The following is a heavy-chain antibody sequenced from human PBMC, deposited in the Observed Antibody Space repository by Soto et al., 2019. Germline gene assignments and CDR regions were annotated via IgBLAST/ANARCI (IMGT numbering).Heavy chain of an antibody. CDR2: ISGNGGST. J-gene: IGHJ4*02. V-gene: IGHV3-23*01. Sequence: EVQLLESGGGLVQPGGSLRLSCAASGFTFSSYAMSWVRQAPGKGLEWVSAISGNGGSTYYADSVKGRFTISRDNSKNTLYLQMNSLRAEDTAVYYCAKYSSSWPATFDYWGQGTLVTVSS. CDR1: GFTFSSYA. D-gene: IGHD6-13*01. CDR3: AKYSSSWPATFDY.